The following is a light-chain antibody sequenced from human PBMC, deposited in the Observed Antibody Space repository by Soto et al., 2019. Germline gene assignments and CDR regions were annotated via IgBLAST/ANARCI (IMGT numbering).Light chain of an antibody. J-gene: IGKJ1*01. CDR2: AAS. V-gene: IGKV1-39*01. Sequence: DIQMTQSPSSLSASVGDRVTITCRASQTISSYLHWYQYKPGIAPKLLIYAASSLQSGVPSRFRDSGSATDLTLTISSLAPDDFATYSCQENYSRPWTFGQGTKVEIK. CDR3: QENYSRPWT. CDR1: QTISSY.